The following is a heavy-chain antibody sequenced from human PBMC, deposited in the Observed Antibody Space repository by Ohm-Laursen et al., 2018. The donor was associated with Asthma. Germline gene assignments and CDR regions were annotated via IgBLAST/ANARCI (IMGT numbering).Heavy chain of an antibody. D-gene: IGHD6-19*01. CDR3: ARDYRAVAGMSSGAFDI. V-gene: IGHV3-53*01. Sequence: SLRLSCAASGFTVSSNYMSWVRQAPGKGLEWVSVIYSGGSTYYADSVKGRFTISRDNSKNTLYLQMNSLRAEDTAVYYCARDYRAVAGMSSGAFDIWGQGTMVTVSS. J-gene: IGHJ3*02. CDR1: GFTVSSNY. CDR2: IYSGGST.